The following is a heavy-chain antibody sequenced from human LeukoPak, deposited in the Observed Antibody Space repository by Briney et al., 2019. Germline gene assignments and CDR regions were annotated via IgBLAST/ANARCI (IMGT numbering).Heavy chain of an antibody. CDR3: ARRSGYRPYYYYYYYMDV. CDR1: GGSISSSNW. V-gene: IGHV4-4*02. Sequence: PSGTLSLTCAVSGGSISSSNWWSWVRQPPGKGLEWIGEIYHSGSTNYNPSLKSRVTISVDKSKNQFSLKLSSVTAADTAVYYCARRSGYRPYYYYYYYMDVWGKGTTVTVSS. J-gene: IGHJ6*03. CDR2: IYHSGST. D-gene: IGHD6-13*01.